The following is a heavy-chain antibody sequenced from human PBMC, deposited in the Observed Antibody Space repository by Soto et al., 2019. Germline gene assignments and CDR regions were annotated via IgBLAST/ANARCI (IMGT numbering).Heavy chain of an antibody. CDR2: IYYSGST. J-gene: IGHJ5*02. V-gene: IGHV4-39*01. D-gene: IGHD2-2*01. CDR3: ARQGLGYCSSTSCQPNNWFDP. Sequence: SETLSLTCTVSGGSISSSSYYWGWIRQPPGKGLEWIGSIYYSGSTYYNPSLKSRVTISVDTSKNQFSLKLSSVTAADTAVYYCARQGLGYCSSTSCQPNNWFDPWCQGTLVTVSS. CDR1: GGSISSSSYY.